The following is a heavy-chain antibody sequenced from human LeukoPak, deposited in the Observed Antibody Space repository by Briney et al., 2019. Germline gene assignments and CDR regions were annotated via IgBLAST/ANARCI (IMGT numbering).Heavy chain of an antibody. J-gene: IGHJ4*02. D-gene: IGHD6-19*01. CDR1: GFTFSSYS. Sequence: GGSLRLSCAASGFTFSSYSMNWVRQAPGKGLEWVSYISGSSNYIYYADSVKGRFTISRDNAKNSLYLQMNSLRAEDTAVYYCAREPSGWYVDYWGQGTLVTVSS. CDR2: ISGSSNYI. V-gene: IGHV3-21*01. CDR3: AREPSGWYVDY.